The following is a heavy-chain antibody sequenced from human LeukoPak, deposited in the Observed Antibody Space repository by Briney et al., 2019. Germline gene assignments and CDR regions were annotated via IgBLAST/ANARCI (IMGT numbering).Heavy chain of an antibody. CDR3: AAAYDILTGYHRYYFDY. CDR2: IVVGSGNT. V-gene: IGHV1-58*01. D-gene: IGHD3-9*01. CDR1: GFTFTSSA. J-gene: IGHJ4*02. Sequence: GASVKVSCKASGFTFTSSAVQGVRQARAQRREGIGWIVVGSGNTNYAQKFEERVTITRNMSTSTAYMELSSLRSEDTAVYYCAAAYDILTGYHRYYFDYWGQGTLVTVSS.